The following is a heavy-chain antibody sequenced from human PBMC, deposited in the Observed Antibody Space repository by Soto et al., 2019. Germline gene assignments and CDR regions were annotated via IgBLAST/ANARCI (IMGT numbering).Heavy chain of an antibody. V-gene: IGHV3-30*18. CDR2: FSYVGSNK. D-gene: IGHD6-19*01. Sequence: SLRLSCAASGFAFSDYAMHWVRQAPGKGLEWLAVFSYVGSNKYYADSVKGRFTISRDNSKNILYLQMSSLRSEDTAVYFCAKDTSRLGFTLGPFDCWGQGTLVTVSS. CDR3: AKDTSRLGFTLGPFDC. J-gene: IGHJ4*02. CDR1: GFAFSDYA.